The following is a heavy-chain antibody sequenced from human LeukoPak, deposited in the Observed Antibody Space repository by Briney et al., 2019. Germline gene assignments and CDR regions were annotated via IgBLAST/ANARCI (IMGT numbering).Heavy chain of an antibody. D-gene: IGHD3-10*01. CDR3: ARRDYYGSGSPDF. V-gene: IGHV3-20*04. CDR2: INWDGDRT. J-gene: IGHJ4*02. Sequence: PGGSLRLSCAASGFTFHDYDMSCVRQSPGKGLEWVSGINWDGDRTGYADFAKGRFTISRDNAKKSLYLQMTSLRAEDTALYYCARRDYYGSGSPDFWGQGTLVTVSS. CDR1: GFTFHDYD.